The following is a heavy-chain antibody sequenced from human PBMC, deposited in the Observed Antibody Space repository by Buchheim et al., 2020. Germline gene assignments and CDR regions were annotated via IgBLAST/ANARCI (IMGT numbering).Heavy chain of an antibody. CDR2: INSDGRTT. Sequence: EVQLVESGGGLVQPGGSLRLSCAASGFTFSSYWXHWVRQAPGKGLVCVARINSDGRTTTYADSVKGRFIXSRDNAMNTLCLQMNSLRAEDTAVYYCVTSGSYYYYAMDVWGRGTT. V-gene: IGHV3-74*01. CDR1: GFTFSSYW. J-gene: IGHJ6*02. D-gene: IGHD3-22*01. CDR3: VTSGSYYYYAMDV.